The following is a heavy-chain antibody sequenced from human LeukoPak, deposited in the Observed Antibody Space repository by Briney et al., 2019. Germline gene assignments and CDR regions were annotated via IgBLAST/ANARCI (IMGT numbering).Heavy chain of an antibody. V-gene: IGHV3-23*01. D-gene: IGHD5-24*01. CDR3: AKEEEGDDYYNWFDP. CDR2: ISGSGGST. J-gene: IGHJ5*02. Sequence: GGSLRLSCAASGFTFSSYAMTWVRQAPGKGLEWVSAISGSGGSTYYVDSVKGRFTISRDNSKNTLYLQMNSLRAEDTAVYYCAKEEEGDDYYNWFDPWGQGTLVTVSS. CDR1: GFTFSSYA.